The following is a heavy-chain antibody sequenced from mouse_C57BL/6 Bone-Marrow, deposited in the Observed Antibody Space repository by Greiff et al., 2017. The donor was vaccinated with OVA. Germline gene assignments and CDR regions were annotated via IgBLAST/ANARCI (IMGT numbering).Heavy chain of an antibody. CDR1: GYTFTSYW. CDR2: IDTSDSYT. J-gene: IGHJ3*01. CDR3: ASAVFAY. V-gene: IGHV1-50*01. Sequence: VQLQQPGAELVKPGASVKLSCKASGYTFTSYWMQWVKQRPGQGLEWIGEIDTSDSYTTYNQKFKGKATLTVDTSTSTAYMQLNSLTSEDSAVYYCASAVFAYWGQGTLVTVSA.